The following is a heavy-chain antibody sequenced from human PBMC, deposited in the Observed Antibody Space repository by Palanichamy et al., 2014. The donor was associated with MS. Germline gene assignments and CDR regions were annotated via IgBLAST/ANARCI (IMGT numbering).Heavy chain of an antibody. CDR1: GSSFNTYS. CDR2: IKHGGII. J-gene: IGHJ5*02. CDR3: ARSRGQSGNDYSSWFDP. Sequence: QVQLQQWGAGLLKPSETLSLTRGVYGSSFNTYSWTWIRQPPGRGLEWIGEIKHGGIINYNPSLKSRVTMSADTSKMQFSLRLTSVTAADTAAYFCARSRGQSGNDYSSWFDPWGQGTLVTVSS. V-gene: IGHV4-34*01. D-gene: IGHD5-12*01.